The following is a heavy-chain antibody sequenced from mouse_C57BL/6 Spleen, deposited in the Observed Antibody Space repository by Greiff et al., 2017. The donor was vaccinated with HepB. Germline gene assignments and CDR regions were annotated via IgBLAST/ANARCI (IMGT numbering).Heavy chain of an antibody. D-gene: IGHD2-3*01. J-gene: IGHJ4*01. Sequence: QVHVKQPGAELVKPGASVKLSCKASGYTFTSYWMQWVKQRPGQGLEWIGEIDPSDSYTNYNQKFKGKATLTVDTSSSTAYMQLSSLTSEDSAVYYCARSYDGSPYYYAMDYWGQGTSVTVSS. CDR3: ARSYDGSPYYYAMDY. V-gene: IGHV1-50*01. CDR1: GYTFTSYW. CDR2: IDPSDSYT.